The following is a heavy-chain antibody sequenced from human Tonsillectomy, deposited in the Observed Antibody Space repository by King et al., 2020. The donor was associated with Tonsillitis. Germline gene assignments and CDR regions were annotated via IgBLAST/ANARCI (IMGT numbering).Heavy chain of an antibody. CDR2: INHSGST. V-gene: IGHV4-34*01. J-gene: IGHJ6*02. CDR1: GGSFSGYY. Sequence: VQLQQWGAGLLKPSETLSLTCAVYGGSFSGYYWSWIRQPPGKGLEWIGEINHSGSTNYNPSLKSRVTISVDTSKNQFSLKLGSVTAAGTAVYYCARGGVRGVIQYYYYYGMDVWGQGTTVTVSS. D-gene: IGHD3-10*01. CDR3: ARGGVRGVIQYYYYYGMDV.